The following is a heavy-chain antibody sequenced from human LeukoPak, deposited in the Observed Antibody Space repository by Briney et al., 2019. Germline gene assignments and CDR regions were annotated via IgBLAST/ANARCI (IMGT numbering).Heavy chain of an antibody. CDR3: PRITAYDDS. D-gene: IGHD1-20*01. J-gene: IGHJ5*01. Sequence: PGGSLRLSCAASGFTFSSYGMHWVRQAPGKGLEWVSAISGSGGNTYYADSVKGRFTISRDNSRNTLYLQMNSLRAEDTAVYYCPRITAYDDSWGQGTLVTVSS. V-gene: IGHV3-23*01. CDR2: ISGSGGNT. CDR1: GFTFSSYG.